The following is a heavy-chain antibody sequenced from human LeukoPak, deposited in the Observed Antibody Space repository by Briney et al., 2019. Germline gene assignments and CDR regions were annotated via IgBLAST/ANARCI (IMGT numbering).Heavy chain of an antibody. V-gene: IGHV3-23*01. CDR1: GFTFSSYA. CDR2: ISGSGGST. CDR3: ANPRGADDAFDI. Sequence: GGSLRLSCAASGFTFSSYAMSWVRQAPGKGLEWVSAISGSGGSTYYADSMKGRFTISRDNSKNTLYLQMNSLRAEDTAVYYCANPRGADDAFDIWGQGTMVTVSS. J-gene: IGHJ3*02.